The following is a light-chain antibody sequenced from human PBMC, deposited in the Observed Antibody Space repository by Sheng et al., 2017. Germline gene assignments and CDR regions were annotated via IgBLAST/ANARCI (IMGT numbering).Light chain of an antibody. CDR2: GAS. Sequence: EIVLTQSPGTLSLSPGERATLSCRASQRVSNNYLAWYQQKPGQAPRLLIYGASTRATGIPDRFSGSGSGTDFSLTISRLEPEDFAVYYCQQYDKWPLTFGGGTKVEIK. CDR3: QQYDKWPLT. CDR1: QRVSNNY. J-gene: IGKJ4*01. V-gene: IGKV3-20*01.